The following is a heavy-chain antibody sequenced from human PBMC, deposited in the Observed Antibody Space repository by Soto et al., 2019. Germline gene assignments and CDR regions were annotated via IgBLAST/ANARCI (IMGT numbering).Heavy chain of an antibody. Sequence: PGGSLRLSCAASGFTFSSYSMNWVRQAPGKGLEWVSYISDSSRTIYYADSVKGRFTISRDNAKNSLFLQMNSLRDEDTAVYYCARDRVVDTAMNPFDFWGQGTLVTVS. CDR1: GFTFSSYS. CDR3: ARDRVVDTAMNPFDF. J-gene: IGHJ4*02. CDR2: ISDSSRTI. D-gene: IGHD5-18*01. V-gene: IGHV3-48*02.